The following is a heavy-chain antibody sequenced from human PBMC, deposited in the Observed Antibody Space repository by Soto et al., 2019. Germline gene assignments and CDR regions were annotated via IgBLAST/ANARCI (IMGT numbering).Heavy chain of an antibody. Sequence: QVQLQESGPGLVKPSQTLSVSCTVSGDSVGRGGHYWTWIRQHPGKGLEWIGYIYWTGSTSYNPSLKSRVTISVDRSKNQFSLKLNSVTAADTAVYYCARDAALTSAIDYWGQGTLITVSS. CDR3: ARDAALTSAIDY. CDR2: IYWTGST. D-gene: IGHD4-4*01. CDR1: GDSVGRGGHY. J-gene: IGHJ4*02. V-gene: IGHV4-31*02.